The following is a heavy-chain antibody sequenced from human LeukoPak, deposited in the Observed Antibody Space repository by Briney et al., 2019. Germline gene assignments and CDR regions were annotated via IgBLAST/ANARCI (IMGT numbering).Heavy chain of an antibody. CDR1: GFTFSSYA. D-gene: IGHD6-13*01. J-gene: IGHJ4*02. CDR2: ISYDGSKK. CDR3: ARDHYGDSSCFDY. Sequence: PGGSLRLSCAASGFTFSSYAMHWVRQAPGKGLEWVAVISYDGSKKYYADSVKGRFTISRDNSKNTLYLQMNSLRAEDTAVYYCARDHYGDSSCFDYWGQGTLVTVSS. V-gene: IGHV3-30-3*01.